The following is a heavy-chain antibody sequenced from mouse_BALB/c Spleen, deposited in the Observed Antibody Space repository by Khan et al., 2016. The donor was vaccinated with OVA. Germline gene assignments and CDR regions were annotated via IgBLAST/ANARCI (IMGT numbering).Heavy chain of an antibody. CDR1: GFSLTRHG. CDR2: IWAGGST. Sequence: QVQLKQSGPGLVAPSQSLSITCTVSGFSLTRHGIHWVRQPPGKGLEWLGIIWAGGSTNYNSALMSRLSITKDSSKSQVFLKMNSLQTDDTVIYYCARNREPDYFDYWGQGTTLTVSS. V-gene: IGHV2-9*02. J-gene: IGHJ2*01. CDR3: ARNREPDYFDY.